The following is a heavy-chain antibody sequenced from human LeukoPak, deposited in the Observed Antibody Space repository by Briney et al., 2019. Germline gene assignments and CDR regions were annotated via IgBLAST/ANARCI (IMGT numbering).Heavy chain of an antibody. J-gene: IGHJ5*02. Sequence: GGSLRLSCAASGFTFSSNAMSWVRPAPGKGLEWVSAISGSGGGTYYADSVKGRFTISRDNSKNTLYLQMNSLRAEDTAVYYCAKAGSGSYYIRDWFDPWGQGTLVTVSS. CDR2: ISGSGGGT. V-gene: IGHV3-23*01. CDR1: GFTFSSNA. D-gene: IGHD3-10*01. CDR3: AKAGSGSYYIRDWFDP.